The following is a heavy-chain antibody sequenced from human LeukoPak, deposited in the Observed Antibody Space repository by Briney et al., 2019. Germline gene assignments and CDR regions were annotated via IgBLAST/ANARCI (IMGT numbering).Heavy chain of an antibody. CDR1: GSTFSSYW. V-gene: IGHV3-74*01. CDR2: INSDGSST. D-gene: IGHD6-19*01. Sequence: QPGGSLRLSCAASGSTFSSYWMHWVRQAPGKGLVWVSRINSDGSSTSYADSVKGRFTISRDNAKNTLYLQMNSLRAGDTAVYYCARVTSSGFYDAFDIWGQGTMVTVSS. J-gene: IGHJ3*02. CDR3: ARVTSSGFYDAFDI.